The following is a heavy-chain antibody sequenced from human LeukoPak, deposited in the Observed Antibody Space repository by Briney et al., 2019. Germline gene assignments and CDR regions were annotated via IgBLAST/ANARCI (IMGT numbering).Heavy chain of an antibody. CDR3: ARASSYYGMDV. CDR1: GGSVSSGSYF. Sequence: SETLSLTCTVSGGSVSSGSYFWSWIRQPPGKGLEWIGYIYYSGSTYYNPSLKSRVTTSVDTSKNQFSLKLSSVTAADTAVYYCARASSYYGMDVWGQGTTVTVSS. CDR2: IYYSGST. V-gene: IGHV4-61*01. D-gene: IGHD6-6*01. J-gene: IGHJ6*02.